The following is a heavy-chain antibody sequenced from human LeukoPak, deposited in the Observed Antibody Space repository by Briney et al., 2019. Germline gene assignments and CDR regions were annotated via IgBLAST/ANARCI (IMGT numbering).Heavy chain of an antibody. CDR3: ARGLGRSITMVRGVISVL. CDR2: INHSGST. V-gene: IGHV4-34*01. Sequence: SETLSLTCAVYGGSFSGYYWSWIRQPPGKGLEWIGEINHSGSTNYNPSLKSRVTISVDTSKNQFSLKLSSVTAADTAVYYCARGLGRSITMVRGVISVLWGQGTLVTVSS. J-gene: IGHJ4*02. CDR1: GGSFSGYY. D-gene: IGHD3-10*01.